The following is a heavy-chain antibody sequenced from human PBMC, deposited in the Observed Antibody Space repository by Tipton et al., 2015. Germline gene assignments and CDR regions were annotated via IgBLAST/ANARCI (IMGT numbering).Heavy chain of an antibody. V-gene: IGHV4-59*08. Sequence: TLSLTCSVPGGSIDSYYWSWIRQPPGMRLEWIGYIDFRGSTEYNPSLKSRVTISADTSKNQFSLKVTSVTAADTATYYCARRGRSGRWDWFDPWGHGTLVTVSS. CDR2: IDFRGST. J-gene: IGHJ5*02. D-gene: IGHD6-19*01. CDR1: GGSIDSYY. CDR3: ARRGRSGRWDWFDP.